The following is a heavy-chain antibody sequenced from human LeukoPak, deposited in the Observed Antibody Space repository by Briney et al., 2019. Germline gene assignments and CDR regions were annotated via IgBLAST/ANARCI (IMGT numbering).Heavy chain of an antibody. CDR1: GGSISSYY. CDR3: ARDQGLGDAFDI. D-gene: IGHD3/OR15-3a*01. J-gene: IGHJ3*02. CDR2: IYYSGST. V-gene: IGHV4-59*12. Sequence: PSETLSLTCTVSGGSISSYYWSWIRQPPGKGLEWIGYIYYSGSTNYNPSLKSRVTISVDTSKNQFSLKLSSVTAADTAVYYCARDQGLGDAFDIWGQGTMVTVSS.